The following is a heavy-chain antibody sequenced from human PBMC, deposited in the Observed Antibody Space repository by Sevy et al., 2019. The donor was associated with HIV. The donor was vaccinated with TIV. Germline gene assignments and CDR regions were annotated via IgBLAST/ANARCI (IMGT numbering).Heavy chain of an antibody. CDR2: IKQDGSEK. J-gene: IGHJ4*02. V-gene: IGHV3-7*01. Sequence: GGSLRLSCAASGFTFRRYWMSWVRQAPGKGLERVANIKQDGSEKYYVDSVKGRFTISRDNAKNSLYLQMNSLRAEDTAVYYCANLRDDSSGFRFDYWGQGTLVTVSS. CDR1: GFTFRRYW. CDR3: ANLRDDSSGFRFDY. D-gene: IGHD3-22*01.